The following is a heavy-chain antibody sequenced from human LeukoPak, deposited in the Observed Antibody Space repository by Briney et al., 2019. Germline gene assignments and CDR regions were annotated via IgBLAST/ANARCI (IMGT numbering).Heavy chain of an antibody. J-gene: IGHJ4*02. CDR1: GITFSRFW. CDR2: IKQDGSEK. Sequence: GGSLRLSFAASGITFSRFWMSWVRQAPGKGLQWVANIKQDGSEKHYVDSVKGRFTISRDNAENSLYLQMNSLRAEDTAVYCCASGGHLDYWGQGALVTVAS. D-gene: IGHD3-16*01. V-gene: IGHV3-7*03. CDR3: ASGGHLDY.